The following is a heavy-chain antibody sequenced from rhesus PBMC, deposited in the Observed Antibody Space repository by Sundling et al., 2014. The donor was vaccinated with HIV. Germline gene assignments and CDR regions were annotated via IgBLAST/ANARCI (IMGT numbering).Heavy chain of an antibody. D-gene: IGHD1-38*01. CDR2: ISSGGGST. CDR3: AKDGTWNRDY. CDR1: GFTFSSYG. V-gene: IGHV3S42*01. J-gene: IGHJ4*01. Sequence: EVQLVESGGGLVQPGGSLRLSCAASGFTFSSYGIYWVRQAPGKGLEWISGISSGGGSTYYADSVKGRFTISRDNSKNTISLQMNSLRAEDTAVYYCAKDGTWNRDYWGQGVLVTVSS.